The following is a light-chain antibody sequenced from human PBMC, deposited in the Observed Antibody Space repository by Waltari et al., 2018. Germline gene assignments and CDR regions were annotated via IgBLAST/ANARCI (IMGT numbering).Light chain of an antibody. CDR1: QGVNSY. CDR2: GAS. CDR3: QNYNSVIT. Sequence: DIQMTQSPSSLSASVGDRVTVTCRASQGVNSYLAWYQQKPGRVPKLLIYGASTLQSGVPSRFSGSGSGTEFTLTISSLQPEDVATYYCQNYNSVITFGGGTRVEIK. V-gene: IGKV1-27*01. J-gene: IGKJ4*01.